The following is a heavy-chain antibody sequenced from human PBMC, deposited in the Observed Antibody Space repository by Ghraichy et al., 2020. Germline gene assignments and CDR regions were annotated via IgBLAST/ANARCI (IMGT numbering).Heavy chain of an antibody. CDR3: ARAPNWGSRRTSAASRSPPSHMDV. Sequence: SETLSLTCAVSGGSISSGGYSWSWIRQPPGKGLEWIGYIYHSGSTYYNPSLKSRVTISVDRSKNQFSLKLSSVTAADTAVYYCARAPNWGSRRTSAASRSPPSHMDVWGKGTTVTVSS. D-gene: IGHD7-27*01. J-gene: IGHJ6*03. CDR2: IYHSGST. V-gene: IGHV4-30-2*01. CDR1: GGSISSGGYS.